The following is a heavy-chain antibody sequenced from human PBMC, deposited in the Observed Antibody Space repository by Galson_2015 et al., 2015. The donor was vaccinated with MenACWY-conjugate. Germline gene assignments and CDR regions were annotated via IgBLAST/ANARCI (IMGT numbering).Heavy chain of an antibody. V-gene: IGHV1-69*02. D-gene: IGHD7-27*01. CDR3: ATGPHAFHV. Sequence: SVKVSCKASRGTFSNYTLHWVRQAPGQGLEWMARIIPILGRTHYAQNFQGRVTLTADRLTDTADMELSSLRSEDTAIYYCATGPHAFHVWGQGTKVIVSS. J-gene: IGHJ3*01. CDR2: IIPILGRT. CDR1: RGTFSNYT.